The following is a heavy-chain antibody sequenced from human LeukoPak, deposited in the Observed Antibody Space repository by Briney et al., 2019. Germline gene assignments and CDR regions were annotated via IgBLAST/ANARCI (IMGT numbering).Heavy chain of an antibody. CDR2: VSSIGLT. V-gene: IGHV4-59*11. CDR3: ARDLTTVTKGFDI. D-gene: IGHD2-8*01. J-gene: IGHJ3*02. Sequence: SETLSLTRTISGDSISTHYWTWIRQSPGKGLEWIGYVSSIGLTNYNPSLKSRVTISVDTSKNHFSLGLRSLTAADTAVYYCARDLTTVTKGFDIWGQGTVVTVSS. CDR1: GDSISTHY.